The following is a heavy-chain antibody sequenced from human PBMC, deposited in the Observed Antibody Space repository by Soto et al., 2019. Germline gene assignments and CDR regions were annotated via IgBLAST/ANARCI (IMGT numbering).Heavy chain of an antibody. CDR1: GFTFNIYS. CDR2: ISSSSSTI. Sequence: DVQLVESGGGLVRPGGSLRLSCAASGFTFNIYSMNWVRQAPGKGLEWVSYISSSSSTIYYADSVKGRFTISRDNAKNSLNLQMNSLRAEDTAVYYLVRIGGGSPGDYWGQGTLVTVSS. CDR3: VRIGGGSPGDY. J-gene: IGHJ4*02. V-gene: IGHV3-48*01.